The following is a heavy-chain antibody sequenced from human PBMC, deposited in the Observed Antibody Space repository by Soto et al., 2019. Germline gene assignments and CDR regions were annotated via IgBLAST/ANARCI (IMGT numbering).Heavy chain of an antibody. CDR1: GDCSDSYY. CDR3: ASSACFLGDFRYYNCLLG. Sequence: WKNIYIRSTVSGDCSDSYYWQWVGQPPGKGLEWIGYVYTSDYTRYSSSLKSRVTISVDTSKSQFYLRLNSVTAADTAVYYCASSACFLGDFRYYNCLLGWGPALTVTV. CDR2: VYTSDYT. J-gene: IGHJ6*02. V-gene: IGHV4-4*08. D-gene: IGHD1-1*01.